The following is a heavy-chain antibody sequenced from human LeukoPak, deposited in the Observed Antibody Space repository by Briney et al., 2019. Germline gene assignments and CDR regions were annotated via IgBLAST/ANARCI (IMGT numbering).Heavy chain of an antibody. Sequence: GGSLRLSCAASGVTLSPYGMHWVRQAPGKGLEWVAVISYEGGTQHYADSVKGRFIISSDNPRNTLYLQMNILRTEDTAVYYCAKEGTPQVSTWYDLWGQGTQVIVSS. V-gene: IGHV3-30*18. CDR2: ISYEGGTQ. CDR1: GVTLSPYG. D-gene: IGHD3-10*01. CDR3: AKEGTPQVSTWYDL. J-gene: IGHJ5*02.